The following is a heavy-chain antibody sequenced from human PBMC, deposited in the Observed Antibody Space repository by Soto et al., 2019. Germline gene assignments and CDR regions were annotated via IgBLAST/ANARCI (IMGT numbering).Heavy chain of an antibody. Sequence: QVQLVQSGPEVKKPGSSVKVSCEASGGTFSTFAVNWVRQAPGQGLEWVGGIIPLFSVAKYAQNLEGRVTSVGDDFTSTAYIELTSLRSDDTAVYYCGASGRDGLGYEYKDTEGVHIWGQGALVNASS. V-gene: IGHV1-69*01. CDR2: IIPLFSVA. CDR1: GGTFSTFA. D-gene: IGHD6-6*01. CDR3: GASGRDGLGYEYKDTEGVHI. J-gene: IGHJ3*02.